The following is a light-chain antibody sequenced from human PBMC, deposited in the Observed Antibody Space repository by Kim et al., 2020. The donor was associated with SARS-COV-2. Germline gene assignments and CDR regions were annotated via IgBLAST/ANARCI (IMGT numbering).Light chain of an antibody. V-gene: IGLV1-40*01. CDR1: SSNSGAGYG. CDR2: GNS. Sequence: VTLSCTGSSSNSGAGYGVHWYQRLPGTAPQLLIYGNSNRPSGVPDRFSGSKSGTSASLAITGLQAEDEADYYCQSYDSSLSAPYVFGTGTKVTVL. J-gene: IGLJ1*01. CDR3: QSYDSSLSAPYV.